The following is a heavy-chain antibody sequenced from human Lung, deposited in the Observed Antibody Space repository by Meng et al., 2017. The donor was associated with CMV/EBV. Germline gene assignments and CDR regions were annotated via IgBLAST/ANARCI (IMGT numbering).Heavy chain of an antibody. D-gene: IGHD2-2*01. V-gene: IGHV3-23*01. CDR2: ISGGGGST. CDR3: ARATLEYCSSTSCYPFDY. Sequence: ESLKISXAASGFTFSSYAMTWVRQAPGKGLEWVSVISGGGGSTYYADSVKGRFTISRDNSKNTLYLQVNSLRAEDTAVYYCARATLEYCSSTSCYPFDYWGQGTLVTVSS. J-gene: IGHJ4*02. CDR1: GFTFSSYA.